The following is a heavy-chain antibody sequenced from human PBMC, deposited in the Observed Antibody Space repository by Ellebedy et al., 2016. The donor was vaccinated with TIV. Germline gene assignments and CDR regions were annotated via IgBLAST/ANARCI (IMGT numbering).Heavy chain of an antibody. CDR2: IIPIFGTA. CDR1: GGTFSSYA. CDR3: ARGFLGSSGCLDY. J-gene: IGHJ4*02. Sequence: SVKVSXXASGGTFSSYAISWVRQAPGQGLEWMGGIIPIFGTANYAQKFQGRVTITADESTSTAYMELSSLRSEDTAVYYCARGFLGSSGCLDYWGQGTLVTVSS. V-gene: IGHV1-69*13. D-gene: IGHD6-19*01.